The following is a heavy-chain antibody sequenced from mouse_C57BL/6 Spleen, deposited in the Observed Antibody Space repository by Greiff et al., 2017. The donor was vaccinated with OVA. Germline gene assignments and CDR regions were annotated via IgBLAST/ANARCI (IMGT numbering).Heavy chain of an antibody. CDR3: ARGTVVAPHYAMDY. CDR1: GYAFTNYL. CDR2: INPGSGGT. J-gene: IGHJ4*01. Sequence: QVQLQQSGAELVRPGTSVKVSCKASGYAFTNYLIEWVKQRPGQGLEWIGVINPGSGGTNYNEKFKGKATLTADKSSSTAYMQLSSLTSEDSAVYFCARGTVVAPHYAMDYWGQGTSVTVSS. V-gene: IGHV1-54*01. D-gene: IGHD1-1*01.